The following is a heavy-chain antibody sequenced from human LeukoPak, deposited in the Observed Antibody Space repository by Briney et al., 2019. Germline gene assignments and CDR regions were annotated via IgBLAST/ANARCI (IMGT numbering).Heavy chain of an antibody. CDR2: ISGSGGST. CDR3: AKGPFDILTGYYSYFDY. D-gene: IGHD3-9*01. CDR1: GLTFSSYG. J-gene: IGHJ4*02. Sequence: GGSLRLSCAASGLTFSSYGMSWVRQAPGKGLEWVSAISGSGGSTYYADSVKGRFTISRDNSKNTLYLQMNSLRAEDTAVYYCAKGPFDILTGYYSYFDYWGQGTLVTVSS. V-gene: IGHV3-23*01.